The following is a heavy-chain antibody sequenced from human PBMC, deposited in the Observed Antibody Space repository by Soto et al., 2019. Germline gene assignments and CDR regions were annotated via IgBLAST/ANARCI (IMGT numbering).Heavy chain of an antibody. CDR3: ARDRGDHLLKWFDP. CDR2: TYFRGSA. J-gene: IGHJ5*02. D-gene: IGHD2-2*01. V-gene: IGHV4-59*11. CDR1: GVSITSHY. Sequence: SETLSLTCDVSGVSITSHYWNWIRQSPGMGLEWIGSTYFRGSASYNPSLKSRVTISLDTSISTAYMELSRLRSDDTAVYYCARDRGDHLLKWFDPWGQGTLVTVSS.